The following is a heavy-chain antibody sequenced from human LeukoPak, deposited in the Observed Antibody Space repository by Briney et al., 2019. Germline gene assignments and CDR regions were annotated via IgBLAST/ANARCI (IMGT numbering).Heavy chain of an antibody. V-gene: IGHV1-2*02. CDR1: GYTFTGYY. D-gene: IGHD3-16*01. Sequence: ASVKVSCKASGYTFTGYYMHWVRQAPGQGLEWMGWINPNSGDTNYAQKFQGRVTMTRDTSISTAYMELSRLRSDETAVYYCARVRYRLAETYIDYWGQGTLVTVSS. J-gene: IGHJ4*02. CDR3: ARVRYRLAETYIDY. CDR2: INPNSGDT.